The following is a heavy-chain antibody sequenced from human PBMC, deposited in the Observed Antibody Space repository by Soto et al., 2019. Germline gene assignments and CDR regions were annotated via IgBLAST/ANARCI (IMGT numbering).Heavy chain of an antibody. Sequence: GESLKISYKGSGYSFSGYWITWVRQMPGKGLEWMGRIDPSDSQTYYSPSFQGQVTLSADKSISTAYLQWSSLKASDTAMYYCAREQQLVQDAFDIWGQGTMVTVSS. CDR2: IDPSDSQT. V-gene: IGHV5-10-1*04. CDR3: AREQQLVQDAFDI. CDR1: GYSFSGYW. D-gene: IGHD6-13*01. J-gene: IGHJ3*02.